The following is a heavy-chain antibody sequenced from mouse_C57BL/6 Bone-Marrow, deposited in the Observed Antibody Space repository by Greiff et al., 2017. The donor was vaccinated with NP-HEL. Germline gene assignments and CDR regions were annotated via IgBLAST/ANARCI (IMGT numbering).Heavy chain of an antibody. Sequence: VQLQQPGAELVRPGTSVKLSCKASGYTFTSYWMHWVKQRPGQGLEWIGVIDPSDSYTNYNQKFKGKATLTVDTSSSTAYMQLSSLTSEDSAVYYCARSPLYYYGSSYLYWYFDVGGTGTTVTVSS. D-gene: IGHD1-1*01. CDR1: GYTFTSYW. V-gene: IGHV1-59*01. CDR2: IDPSDSYT. CDR3: ARSPLYYYGSSYLYWYFDV. J-gene: IGHJ1*03.